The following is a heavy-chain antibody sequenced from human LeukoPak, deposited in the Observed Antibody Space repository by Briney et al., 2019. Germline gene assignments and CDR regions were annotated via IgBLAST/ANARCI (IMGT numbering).Heavy chain of an antibody. CDR1: GYTFTSYG. J-gene: IGHJ5*02. V-gene: IGHV1-18*01. Sequence: ASVKVSCKASGYTFTSYGISWVRQAPGQGLEWIGLISAYNGNTNYAQKLQGRVTMTTDTSTSTAYMELRSLRSDDTAVYYCARSTMVRGAHYWFDPWGQGTLVTVSS. D-gene: IGHD3-10*01. CDR3: ARSTMVRGAHYWFDP. CDR2: ISAYNGNT.